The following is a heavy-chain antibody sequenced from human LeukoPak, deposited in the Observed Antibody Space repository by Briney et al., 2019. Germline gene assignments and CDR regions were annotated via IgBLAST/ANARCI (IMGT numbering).Heavy chain of an antibody. D-gene: IGHD5-24*01. CDR1: GFTFSSYA. V-gene: IGHV3-30*04. CDR3: ARVGEKAFHLWPEIDY. CDR2: ISYDGSNK. Sequence: QPGGSLRLSCAASGFTFSSYAMHWVRQAPGKGLEWVAVISYDGSNKYYADSVKGRFTISRDNAKKSLYLQMNSLRAEDTAVYYCARVGEKAFHLWPEIDYWGQGTLVTVSS. J-gene: IGHJ4*02.